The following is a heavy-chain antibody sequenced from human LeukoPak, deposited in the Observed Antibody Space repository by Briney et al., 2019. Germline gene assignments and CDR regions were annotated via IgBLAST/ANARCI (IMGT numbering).Heavy chain of an antibody. J-gene: IGHJ3*02. V-gene: IGHV4-4*07. Sequence: PSETLSLTCTVSRGSISSYYWTWIRQPAGKGLEWIGRIYTSGSTDYNPSLKSRVTMSIDTSKNQFSLKLSSVTSADTAVYYCARAGRMAEPGTFDIWGQGTMVTVSS. CDR1: RGSISSYY. D-gene: IGHD6-19*01. CDR2: IYTSGST. CDR3: ARAGRMAEPGTFDI.